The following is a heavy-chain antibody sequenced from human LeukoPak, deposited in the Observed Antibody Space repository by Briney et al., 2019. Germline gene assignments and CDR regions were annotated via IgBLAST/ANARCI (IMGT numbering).Heavy chain of an antibody. J-gene: IGHJ6*03. Sequence: GGSLRLSCAASGFTFSSYAMSWVRQAPGKGLEWVAVISYDGSNKYYADSVRGRFTISRDNSRNTLYLQMNSLRAEDTAIYYCAKNGDRGAYCSGGTCYPYYYYYMDVWGKGTTVTISS. CDR2: ISYDGSNK. CDR1: GFTFSSYA. D-gene: IGHD2-15*01. CDR3: AKNGDRGAYCSGGTCYPYYYYYMDV. V-gene: IGHV3-30*18.